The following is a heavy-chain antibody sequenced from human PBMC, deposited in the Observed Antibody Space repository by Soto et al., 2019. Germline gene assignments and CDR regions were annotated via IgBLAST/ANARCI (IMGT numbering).Heavy chain of an antibody. D-gene: IGHD6-13*01. CDR1: GGSFSGYY. V-gene: IGHV4-34*01. J-gene: IGHJ4*02. CDR2: IHHSGST. CDR3: ARHHVRGRTIAGAAEF. Sequence: SETLSLTCAVYGGSFSGYYWTWIRQPPGEGLEWIGEIHHSGSTNYNPSLKSRVTISADTSKNQLFLNLSSVTAADTAMYYCARHHVRGRTIAGAAEFWGQGTLVTVSS.